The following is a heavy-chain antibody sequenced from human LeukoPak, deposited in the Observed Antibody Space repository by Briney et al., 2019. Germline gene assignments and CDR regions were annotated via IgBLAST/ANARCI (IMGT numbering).Heavy chain of an antibody. V-gene: IGHV3-7*03. CDR3: AREVFFQFDN. J-gene: IGHJ4*02. Sequence: GGSLRLSCAASGFTFRKYWMAWVRQAPGRGLEWVATIAANGNDKDYEDALQGRFTISRDNARNSLSLRIDSLRAEDTAQYYCAREVFFQFDNWGQGALVTVSS. CDR1: GFTFRKYW. CDR2: IAANGNDK.